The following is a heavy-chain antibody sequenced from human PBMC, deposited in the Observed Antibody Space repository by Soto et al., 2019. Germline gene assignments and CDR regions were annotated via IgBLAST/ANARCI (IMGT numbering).Heavy chain of an antibody. D-gene: IGHD2-2*01. CDR3: ASGVVQAALGNYYYYGMDV. Sequence: VKVSCKASGGTFSSYAISWVRQAPGQGLEWMGGIIPIFGTANYAQKFQGRVTITADESTSTAYMELSSLRSEDTAVYYCASGVVQAALGNYYYYGMDVWGQGTTVTVSS. CDR2: IIPIFGTA. V-gene: IGHV1-69*01. J-gene: IGHJ6*02. CDR1: GGTFSSYA.